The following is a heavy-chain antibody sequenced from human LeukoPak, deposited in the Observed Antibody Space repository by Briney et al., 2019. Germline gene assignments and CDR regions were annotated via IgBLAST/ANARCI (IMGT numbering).Heavy chain of an antibody. V-gene: IGHV3-33*01. CDR2: IYYDGSNQ. Sequence: GGSLRLSCAASGFTFRSHGMHWVRQAPGKGLEWVAVIYYDGSNQYYADSVKGRFTVSRDNAKNTLYLQMDSLRAEDTAVYYCATDRNSGKYYDYWGQGTLVTVSS. D-gene: IGHD1-26*01. CDR3: ATDRNSGKYYDY. J-gene: IGHJ4*02. CDR1: GFTFRSHG.